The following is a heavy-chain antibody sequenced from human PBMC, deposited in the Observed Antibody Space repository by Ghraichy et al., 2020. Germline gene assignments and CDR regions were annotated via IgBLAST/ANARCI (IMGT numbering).Heavy chain of an antibody. V-gene: IGHV6-1*01. D-gene: IGHD2-15*01. CDR3: ARSVAATHSYGYYYYGMDV. CDR1: GDSVSSNSAA. J-gene: IGHJ6*02. CDR2: TYYRSKWYN. Sequence: SETLSLTCAISGDSVSSNSAAWNWIRQSPSRGLEWLGRTYYRSKWYNDYAVSVKSRITINPDTSKNQFSLQLNSVTPEDTAVYYCARSVAATHSYGYYYYGMDVWGQGTTVTVSS.